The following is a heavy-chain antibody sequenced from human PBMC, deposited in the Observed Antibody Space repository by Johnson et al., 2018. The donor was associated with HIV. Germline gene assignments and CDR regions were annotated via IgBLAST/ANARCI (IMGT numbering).Heavy chain of an antibody. V-gene: IGHV3-30*02. D-gene: IGHD2-15*01. CDR2: IQYDGSNN. CDR3: AKAEDEGLPFDI. Sequence: QVQLVESGGGAVQPGGSLRLSCAGSDFTFTNYGMHWVRQAPGKGLEWVAFIQYDGSNNYYADSVKGRFTISRDNSNNMLYLQMNSLRAEDTALYYCAKAEDEGLPFDIWGQGTRVTVSS. CDR1: DFTFTNYG. J-gene: IGHJ3*02.